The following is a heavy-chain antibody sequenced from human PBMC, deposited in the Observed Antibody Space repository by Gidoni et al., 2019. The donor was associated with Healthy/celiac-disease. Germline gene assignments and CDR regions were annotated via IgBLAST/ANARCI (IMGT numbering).Heavy chain of an antibody. CDR1: GFTVSSNY. CDR3: ARDLRPPVGAFDI. V-gene: IGHV3-66*01. D-gene: IGHD1-26*01. CDR2: IYSGGST. J-gene: IGHJ3*02. Sequence: EVQLVESGGGLVQPGGFLRLSCAASGFTVSSNYMSWVRQAPGKGLEWVSVIYSGGSTYYADSVKGRFTISRDNSKNTLYLQMNSLRAEDTAVYYCARDLRPPVGAFDIWGQGTMVTVSS.